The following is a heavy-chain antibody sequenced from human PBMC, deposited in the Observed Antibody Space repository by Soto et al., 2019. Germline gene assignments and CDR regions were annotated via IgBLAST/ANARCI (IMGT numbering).Heavy chain of an antibody. J-gene: IGHJ6*02. CDR2: INSGGST. CDR1: GFTFSAYA. Sequence: GGSLRLSCAASGFTFSAYAMSWVRQAPGKGLEWVSAINSGGSTFYADSVKGRFTISRDNSKNTLYLQMNSLRVEDTAMYYCGRENYYYGMDVWGQGTAVTVSS. CDR3: GRENYYYGMDV. V-gene: IGHV3-66*01.